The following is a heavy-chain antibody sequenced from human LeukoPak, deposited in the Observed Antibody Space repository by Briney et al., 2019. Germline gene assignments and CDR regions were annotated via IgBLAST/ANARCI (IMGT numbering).Heavy chain of an antibody. CDR3: ARRHGNP. J-gene: IGHJ5*02. D-gene: IGHD2-15*01. CDR1: GFTLSNYN. CDR2: ISTSSITK. Sequence: GGSLRLSCAASGFTLSNYNMNWVRQAPGKGLEWVSYISTSSITKYYADSVKGRFTISRDNARNSLYLQMNSLRAEDTAVYYCARRHGNPWGQGTLVTVSS. V-gene: IGHV3-48*01.